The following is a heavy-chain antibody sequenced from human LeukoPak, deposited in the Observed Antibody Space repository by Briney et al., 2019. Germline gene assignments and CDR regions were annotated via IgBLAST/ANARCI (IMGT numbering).Heavy chain of an antibody. CDR3: AGSIAVAGTVDY. Sequence: SETLSLTCTVSGGSISSYYWSWIRQPAGKGLEWIGRIYTSGSTNYNPSLKSRVTMSVDTSKNQFSLKLSSVTAADTAVYNCAGSIAVAGTVDYWGQGTLVTVSS. V-gene: IGHV4-4*07. CDR1: GGSISSYY. J-gene: IGHJ4*02. CDR2: IYTSGST. D-gene: IGHD6-19*01.